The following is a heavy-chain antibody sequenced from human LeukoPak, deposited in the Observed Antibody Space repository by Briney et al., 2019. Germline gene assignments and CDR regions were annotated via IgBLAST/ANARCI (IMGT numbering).Heavy chain of an antibody. CDR1: GXTFSDYS. Sequence: GSLRLSCVASGXTFSDYSMTWVRQAPGKGLFWVSGISAGGGSTYYADSVKGRFTISRDNSRNTLYLQMSSLRAEDTAVYYCAKDAAGPEYWGQGTLVTVSS. V-gene: IGHV3-23*01. CDR3: AKDAAGPEY. D-gene: IGHD6-13*01. J-gene: IGHJ4*02. CDR2: ISAGGGST.